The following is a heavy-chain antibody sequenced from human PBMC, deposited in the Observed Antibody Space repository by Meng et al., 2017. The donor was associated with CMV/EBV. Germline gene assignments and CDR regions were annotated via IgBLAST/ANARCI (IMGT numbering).Heavy chain of an antibody. V-gene: IGHV4-39*06. CDR1: GGSISSSSYY. D-gene: IGHD3-3*01. J-gene: IGHJ5*02. CDR3: ARGHGGIFGVVIGGDWFDP. Sequence: SETLSLTCTVSGGSISSSSYYWGWIRQPPGKGLEWIGSIYYSGSTYYNPSLKSRVTISVDTSKNQFPLKLSSVTAADTAVYYCARGHGGIFGVVIGGDWFDPWGQGTLVTVSS. CDR2: IYYSGST.